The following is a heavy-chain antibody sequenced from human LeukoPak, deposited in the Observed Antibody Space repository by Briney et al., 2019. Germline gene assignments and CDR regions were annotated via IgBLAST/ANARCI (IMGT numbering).Heavy chain of an antibody. CDR2: IRSDGTST. CDR1: GFTFSTYS. V-gene: IGHV3-64*01. Sequence: GGSLRLSCAASGFTFSTYSMDWVRQDPGKGLESVSDIRSDGTSTYYANSVKGRFTISRDNSKYSLYLQMGSLRPEDTAVYYCAREAPPGSFDYWGQGTLVTVS. D-gene: IGHD6-19*01. J-gene: IGHJ4*02. CDR3: AREAPPGSFDY.